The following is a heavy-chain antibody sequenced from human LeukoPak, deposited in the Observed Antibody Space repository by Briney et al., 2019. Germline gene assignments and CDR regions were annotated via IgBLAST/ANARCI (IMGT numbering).Heavy chain of an antibody. D-gene: IGHD2-21*02. CDR3: ARDDSTFCGGDCFPNYCDH. Sequence: ASVKVSCKASGYIFTSYSMHWVRQAPGQGLEWMGIINPSGGSPGYAQRFQGRLIMTRDTSTSTVYMELSSLRYEDTAVYYCARDDSTFCGGDCFPNYCDHWGQGTLITVSS. J-gene: IGHJ4*02. CDR2: INPSGGSP. V-gene: IGHV1-46*01. CDR1: GYIFTSYS.